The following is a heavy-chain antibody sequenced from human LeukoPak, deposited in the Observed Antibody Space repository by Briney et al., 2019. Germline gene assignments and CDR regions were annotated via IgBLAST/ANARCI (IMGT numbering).Heavy chain of an antibody. J-gene: IGHJ3*02. D-gene: IGHD6-13*01. CDR2: IYTSGST. Sequence: SETLSLTCTVSGGSISSGSYYWSWLRQPAGKGLEWIGRIYTSGSTNYNPSLKSRVTISVDTSKNQFSLNLTSVTAADTAVYYCEVSSSWGDAFDIWGQGTMVTVSS. V-gene: IGHV4-61*02. CDR3: EVSSSWGDAFDI. CDR1: GGSISSGSYY.